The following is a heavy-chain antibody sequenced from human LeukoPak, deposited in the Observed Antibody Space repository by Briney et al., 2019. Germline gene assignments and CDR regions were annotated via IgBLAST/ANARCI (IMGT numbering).Heavy chain of an antibody. D-gene: IGHD5-12*01. V-gene: IGHV3-21*01. CDR2: ISPDSNYK. CDR3: VRGGYRGFDYEY. CDR1: GFTFSTYS. Sequence: SGESLRLSCAASGFTFSTYSMNWLRLAPGKGLEWVSSISPDSNYKYYVDSVKGRFTISRDNAKSSLYLQMNSLRAEDTAVYYCVRGGYRGFDYEYWGQGTLVTVSS. J-gene: IGHJ4*02.